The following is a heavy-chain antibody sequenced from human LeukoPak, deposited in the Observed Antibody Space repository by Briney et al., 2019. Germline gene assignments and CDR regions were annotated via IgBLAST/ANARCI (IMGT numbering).Heavy chain of an antibody. CDR1: GGSLSGYY. J-gene: IGHJ4*02. CDR2: INHSGST. V-gene: IGHV4-34*01. CDR3: ARSRLQSNPFDY. D-gene: IGHD4-11*01. Sequence: SETLSLTCGVYGGSLSGYYWSWIRQPPEKGLEWIGEINHSGSTNYNPSLKSRVTISVDTSKNQFSLKLSSVTAADTAVYYCARSRLQSNPFDYWGQGTLVTVSS.